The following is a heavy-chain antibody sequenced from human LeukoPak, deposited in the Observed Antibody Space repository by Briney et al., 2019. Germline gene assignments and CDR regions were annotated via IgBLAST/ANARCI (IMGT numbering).Heavy chain of an antibody. D-gene: IGHD4-11*01. CDR2: INPNSGGT. J-gene: IGHJ4*02. V-gene: IGHV1-2*02. Sequence: ASVKVSCKASGYTFTTYYMHWVRQAPGQGLEWMGWINPNSGGTNYAQRFEGRVTVTRDTSISTAYMELSRLRSDDTAVYYCARALSNLRLYYFDYWGQGALVTVSS. CDR1: GYTFTTYY. CDR3: ARALSNLRLYYFDY.